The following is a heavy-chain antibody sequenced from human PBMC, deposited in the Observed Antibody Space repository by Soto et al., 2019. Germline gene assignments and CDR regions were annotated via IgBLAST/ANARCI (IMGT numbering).Heavy chain of an antibody. V-gene: IGHV3-23*01. CDR1: GFTFSSYA. CDR2: ISGSGDRT. CDR3: ARSPGNGGNSNDAFDI. D-gene: IGHD2-21*02. J-gene: IGHJ3*02. Sequence: GGSLRLSCAVSGFTFSSYAMSWVRQTPGRGLEWVSSISGSGDRTYYADSVKGRFTISRDNSNNTLYLQMNSLRPEDTAVYYCARSPGNGGNSNDAFDIWGQGTMVTVSS.